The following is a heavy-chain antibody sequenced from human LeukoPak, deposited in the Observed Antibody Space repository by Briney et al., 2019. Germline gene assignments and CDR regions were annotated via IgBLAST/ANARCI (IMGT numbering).Heavy chain of an antibody. J-gene: IGHJ4*02. V-gene: IGHV3-48*01. CDR2: ITGSGSTT. D-gene: IGHD3-9*01. CDR3: AKDSALRCFDWLSHPPSALDY. CDR1: GFAFSNYG. Sequence: GGTLRLSCAASGFAFSNYGMNWVRQAPGKGLEWVSGITGSGSTTYYTDSVKGRFTISRDNAKNSLYLQMNSLRAEDTAVYYCAKDSALRCFDWLSHPPSALDYWGQGTLVTVSS.